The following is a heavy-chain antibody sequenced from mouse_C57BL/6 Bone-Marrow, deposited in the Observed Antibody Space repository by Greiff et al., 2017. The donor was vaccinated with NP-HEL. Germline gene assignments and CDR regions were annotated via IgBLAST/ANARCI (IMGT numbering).Heavy chain of an antibody. CDR1: GFNIKDDY. Sequence: EVQLQQSGAELVRPGASVKLSCTASGFNIKDDYMHWVKQRPEQGLEWIGWIDPENGDTEYASKFQGKATITADTSSNTAYLQLSSLTSEDTAVYYCTTGDGRPFDYWGQGTTLTVSS. D-gene: IGHD2-3*01. CDR3: TTGDGRPFDY. J-gene: IGHJ2*01. CDR2: IDPENGDT. V-gene: IGHV14-4*01.